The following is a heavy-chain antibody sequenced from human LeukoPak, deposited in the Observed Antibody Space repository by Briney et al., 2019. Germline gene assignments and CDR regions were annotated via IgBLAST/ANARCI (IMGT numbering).Heavy chain of an antibody. Sequence: SETLSLTCTVSGGSISSSSYYWGWIRQPPGKGLEWIGSIYHSGSTYYNPSLKSRVTISVDTSKNQFSLKLSSVTAADTAVYYCARNGVTTPYYYYYYYMDVWGKGTTVTVSS. V-gene: IGHV4-39*07. CDR1: GGSISSSSYY. D-gene: IGHD4-17*01. CDR2: IYHSGST. CDR3: ARNGVTTPYYYYYYYMDV. J-gene: IGHJ6*03.